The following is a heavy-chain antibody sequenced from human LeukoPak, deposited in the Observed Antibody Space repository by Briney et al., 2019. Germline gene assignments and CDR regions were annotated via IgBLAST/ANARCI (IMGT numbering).Heavy chain of an antibody. D-gene: IGHD5-24*01. V-gene: IGHV1-2*06. Sequence: ASVKVSCKASGYTFTGDYMHWVRQAPGQGLEWMGRINPNSGGTNYAQKFQGGVTITRDTPLSTAYMELSRLRSAHTAVSYCPRGEMATIEDYWGQGTLVTVSS. CDR2: INPNSGGT. CDR1: GYTFTGDY. J-gene: IGHJ4*02. CDR3: PRGEMATIEDY.